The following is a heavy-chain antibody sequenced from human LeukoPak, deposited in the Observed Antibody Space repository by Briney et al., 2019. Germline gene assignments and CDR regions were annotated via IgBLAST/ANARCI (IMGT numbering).Heavy chain of an antibody. CDR3: AKDPSPSPLVGPYPFDY. V-gene: IGHV3-23*01. D-gene: IGHD6-6*01. J-gene: IGHJ4*02. CDR1: GFTFSSYA. CDR2: ISGSGGST. Sequence: TGGSPRLSCAASGFTFSSYAMSWVRQAPGKGLEWVSAISGSGGSTYYADSVKGRFTISRDNSKNTLYLQMNSLRAEDTAVYYCAKDPSPSPLVGPYPFDYWGQGTLVTVSS.